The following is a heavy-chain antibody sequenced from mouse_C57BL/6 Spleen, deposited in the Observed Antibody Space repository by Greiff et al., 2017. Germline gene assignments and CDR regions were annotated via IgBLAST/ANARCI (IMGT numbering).Heavy chain of an antibody. CDR1: GFTFSSYT. CDR2: ISGGGGNT. D-gene: IGHD4-1*01. CDR3: ARTGTYYFAY. Sequence: EVKLQESGGGLVKPGGSLKLSCAASGFTFSSYTMSWVRQTPEKRLEWVATISGGGGNTYYPDSVKGRFTISRDNAKNTLYLQMSSLRSEDTALYYCARTGTYYFAYWGQGTTLTVSS. V-gene: IGHV5-9*01. J-gene: IGHJ2*01.